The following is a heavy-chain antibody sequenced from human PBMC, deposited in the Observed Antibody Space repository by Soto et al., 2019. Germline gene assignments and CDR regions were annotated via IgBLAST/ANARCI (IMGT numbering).Heavy chain of an antibody. J-gene: IGHJ4*02. CDR2: VRGRGSSS. D-gene: IGHD2-2*01. Sequence: EAQLLESGGGLVQPGGSLRLSCAVSGFTFSTYAMTWVRQAPGKGLNWVAMVRGRGSSSYYADSVKGRFTISRDNSKNTLYLQMDSLRAEDTGIYYCAKGTSWGRFDYWGQGTLVTVSS. V-gene: IGHV3-23*01. CDR1: GFTFSTYA. CDR3: AKGTSWGRFDY.